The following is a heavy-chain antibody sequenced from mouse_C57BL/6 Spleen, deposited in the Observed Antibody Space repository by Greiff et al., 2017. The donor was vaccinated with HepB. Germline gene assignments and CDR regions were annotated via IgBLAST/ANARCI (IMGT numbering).Heavy chain of an antibody. CDR1: GYTFTSYW. V-gene: IGHV1-53*01. CDR3: AGGDSSGSWFAY. J-gene: IGHJ3*01. CDR2: INPSNGGT. D-gene: IGHD3-2*02. Sequence: QVQLKQPGTELVKPGASVKLSCKASGYTFTSYWMHWVKQRPGQGLEWIGNINPSNGGTNYNEKFKSKATLTVDKSSSTAYMQLSSLTSEDSAVYYCAGGDSSGSWFAYWGQGTLVTVSA.